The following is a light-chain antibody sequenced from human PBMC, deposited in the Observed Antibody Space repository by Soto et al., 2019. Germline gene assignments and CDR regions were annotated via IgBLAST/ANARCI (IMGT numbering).Light chain of an antibody. Sequence: DIQMKQSPSSLSASVGDRVTITCRASQAIRNDLGWFQQKPGKAPKRLIHAASTLQGAVPARFSGSGSGTEFTLTINSLQPEDFATYYCQQNNSIPRTFGQGTKVDIK. CDR1: QAIRND. CDR2: AAS. V-gene: IGKV1-17*01. CDR3: QQNNSIPRT. J-gene: IGKJ1*01.